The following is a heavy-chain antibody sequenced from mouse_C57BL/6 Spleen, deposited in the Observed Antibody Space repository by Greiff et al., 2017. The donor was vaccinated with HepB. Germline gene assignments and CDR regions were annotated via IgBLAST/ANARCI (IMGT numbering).Heavy chain of an antibody. V-gene: IGHV5-4*01. D-gene: IGHD1-1*02. J-gene: IGHJ2*01. CDR2: ISDGGSYT. CDR1: GFTFSSYA. CDR3: ARKGNGFDY. Sequence: EVQGVESGGGLVKPGGSLKLSCAASGFTFSSYAMSWVRQTPEKRLEWVATISDGGSYTYYPDNVKGRFTISRDNAKNNLYLQMSHLKSEDTAMYYCARKGNGFDYWGQGTTLTVSS.